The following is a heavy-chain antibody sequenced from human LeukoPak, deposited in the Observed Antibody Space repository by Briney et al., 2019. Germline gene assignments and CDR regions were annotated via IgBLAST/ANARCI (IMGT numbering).Heavy chain of an antibody. D-gene: IGHD2-15*01. J-gene: IGHJ4*02. CDR2: LYSGGGT. V-gene: IGHV3-53*01. CDR3: AREYCSGGSCYRRQYYFDY. Sequence: GGSLILSCAVSGFTVSSNSMSWVRQAPGKGLEWVSILYSGGGTDYADSVKGRFTISRDNSKDTLYLGMNSLRVEDTAVYYCAREYCSGGSCYRRQYYFDYWGQGTLVTVSS. CDR1: GFTVSSNS.